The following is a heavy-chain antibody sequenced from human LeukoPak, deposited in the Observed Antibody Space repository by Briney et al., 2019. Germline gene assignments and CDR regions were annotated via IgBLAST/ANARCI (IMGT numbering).Heavy chain of an antibody. CDR1: GFTFSSYG. CDR3: AKDRWELLNLFDY. D-gene: IGHD1-26*01. J-gene: IGHJ4*02. Sequence: GGSLRLSCAASGFTFSSYGMHWVRQAPGKGLKWVAVISYDGSNKYYADSVKGRFTISRDNSKNTLYLQMNSLRAEDTAVYYCAKDRWELLNLFDYWGQGTLVTVSS. CDR2: ISYDGSNK. V-gene: IGHV3-30*18.